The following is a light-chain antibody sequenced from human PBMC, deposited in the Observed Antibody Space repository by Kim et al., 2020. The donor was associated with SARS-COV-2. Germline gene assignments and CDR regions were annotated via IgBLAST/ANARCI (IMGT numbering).Light chain of an antibody. V-gene: IGLV3-19*01. CDR1: SLRSYY. CDR3: KSRGTSGNVV. J-gene: IGLJ2*01. Sequence: VALGETGRITGRGDSLRSYYATWYRQEPGQAPVLVSYGKNNRPSGIPDRFSGSSSGNTASLTITGAQAEDEADYYCKSRGTSGNVVFGGGTQLTVL. CDR2: GKN.